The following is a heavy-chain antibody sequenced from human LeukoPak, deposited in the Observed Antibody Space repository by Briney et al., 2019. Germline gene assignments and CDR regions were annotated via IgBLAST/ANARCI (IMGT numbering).Heavy chain of an antibody. V-gene: IGHV3-9*01. Sequence: GGSLRLSCAASGFTFDDYAMHWVRQAPGKGLEWVSGISWNSGSIGYADSVKGRFTISRDNAKNSLYLQMNSLRAEDTALYYCAKARGRLENFDLWGRGTLVTVSS. J-gene: IGHJ2*01. D-gene: IGHD6-25*01. CDR2: ISWNSGSI. CDR1: GFTFDDYA. CDR3: AKARGRLENFDL.